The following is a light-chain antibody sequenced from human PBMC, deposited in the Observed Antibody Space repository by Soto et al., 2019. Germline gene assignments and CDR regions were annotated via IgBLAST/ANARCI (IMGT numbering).Light chain of an antibody. J-gene: IGKJ2*01. CDR1: QSVSSSY. V-gene: IGKV3-20*01. Sequence: EIVLTQSPGTLSLSPGERATLSCRASQSVSSSYLAWYQHKPGQAPRLLIYGASSRATGIPDRFSGSGCGTDFTLTISRLEPEDCAVYYCQQYCSSPHSFGQGTKLEIK. CDR3: QQYCSSPHS. CDR2: GAS.